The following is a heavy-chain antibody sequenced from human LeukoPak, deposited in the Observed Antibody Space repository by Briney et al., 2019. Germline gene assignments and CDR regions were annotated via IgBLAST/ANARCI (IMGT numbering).Heavy chain of an antibody. V-gene: IGHV4-34*01. CDR2: INHSGGT. J-gene: IGHJ4*02. CDR3: ARHRRIPAADIRGYDY. CDR1: GGSFSGFY. Sequence: PSETLSLTCAVYGGSFSGFYWSWIRQPPGKGLEWIGDINHSGGTNYIPSLKSRVTISVDTSKKQFSLKLTSVTAADTAVYYCARHRRIPAADIRGYDYWGQGILVTVSS. D-gene: IGHD6-13*01.